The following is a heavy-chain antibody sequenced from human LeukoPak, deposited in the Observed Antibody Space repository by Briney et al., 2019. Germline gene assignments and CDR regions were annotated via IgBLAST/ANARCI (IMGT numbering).Heavy chain of an antibody. J-gene: IGHJ3*02. CDR3: ARSWGIFGVVRHAFDI. CDR1: GGSIISGSYY. Sequence: PSETLSLTCTVSGGSIISGSYYWSWIRQPAGKGLEWIGRIYTSGSTNYNPSLKSRVTISVDTSKNQFSLKLSSVTAADTAVYYCARSWGIFGVVRHAFDIWGRGTMVTVSS. CDR2: IYTSGST. V-gene: IGHV4-61*02. D-gene: IGHD3-3*01.